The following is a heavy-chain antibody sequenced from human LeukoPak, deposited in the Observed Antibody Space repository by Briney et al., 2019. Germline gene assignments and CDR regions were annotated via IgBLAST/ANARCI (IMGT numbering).Heavy chain of an antibody. D-gene: IGHD3-10*01. CDR1: TFTFSTYW. Sequence: GGSLRLSCEASTFTFSTYWMHWVRQAPGKGLVWVSYINGDGSTSNYADSVKGRLTISRDNAKNTLYLQMNSLRAEDTAVYYRATGSGTYYDSWGQGTLVTVSS. V-gene: IGHV3-74*01. CDR2: INGDGSTS. J-gene: IGHJ4*02. CDR3: ATGSGTYYDS.